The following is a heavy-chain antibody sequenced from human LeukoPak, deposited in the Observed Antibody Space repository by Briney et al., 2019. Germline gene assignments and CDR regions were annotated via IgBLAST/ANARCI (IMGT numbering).Heavy chain of an antibody. CDR1: GFTFSSYW. Sequence: GGSLRLSCAASGFTFSSYWMSWVRQAPGKGLEWVANIKQDGSEKYYVDSVKGRFTISRDNAENSLYLQMNSLRAEDTAVYYCAREMGWDSRGAGRFDPWGQGTLVTVSS. V-gene: IGHV3-7*01. D-gene: IGHD1-26*01. CDR3: AREMGWDSRGAGRFDP. J-gene: IGHJ5*02. CDR2: IKQDGSEK.